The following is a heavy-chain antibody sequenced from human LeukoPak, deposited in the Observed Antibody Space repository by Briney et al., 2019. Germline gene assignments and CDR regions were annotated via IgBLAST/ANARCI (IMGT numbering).Heavy chain of an antibody. CDR1: GFTFSSYA. CDR3: ARDNREYSTPYYFDN. J-gene: IGHJ4*02. V-gene: IGHV3-23*01. CDR2: ISGGGEDT. Sequence: PGGSLRLSCAASGFTFSSYAMSWIRQAPAQRLDWVSAISGGGEDTYYPDSVKGRFTISRDNSKNTLYPQMSSLRAEDTAVYYCARDNREYSTPYYFDNWGQGTLVTVSS. D-gene: IGHD6-6*01.